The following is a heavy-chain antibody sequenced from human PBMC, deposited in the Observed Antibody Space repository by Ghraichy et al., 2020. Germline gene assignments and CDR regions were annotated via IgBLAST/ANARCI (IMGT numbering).Heavy chain of an antibody. V-gene: IGHV3-48*02. CDR2: ISSSSSTI. Sequence: GESLNISCAASGFTFSSYSMNWVRQAPGKGLEWVSYISSSSSTIYYADSVKGRFTISRDNAKNSLYLQMNSLRDEDTAVYYCARGPPYYYDSSGYYSFDYWGQGTLVTVSS. CDR3: ARGPPYYYDSSGYYSFDY. J-gene: IGHJ4*02. CDR1: GFTFSSYS. D-gene: IGHD3-22*01.